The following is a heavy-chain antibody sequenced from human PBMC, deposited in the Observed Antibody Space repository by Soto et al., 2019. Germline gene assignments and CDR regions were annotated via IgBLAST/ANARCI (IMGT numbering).Heavy chain of an antibody. V-gene: IGHV4-30-4*01. CDR3: ASVGYDFWSGYYTGGGDWFDP. J-gene: IGHJ5*02. D-gene: IGHD3-3*01. Sequence: QVQLQESGPGLVKPSQTLSLTCTVSVGSISSGDYYWSWIRQPPGKGLEWLGYIYYSGSTYYNPSLMSRVTISVDTPKNQFSQKLSSVTAADTAVYYCASVGYDFWSGYYTGGGDWFDPWGKGTLVTVSS. CDR2: IYYSGST. CDR1: VGSISSGDYY.